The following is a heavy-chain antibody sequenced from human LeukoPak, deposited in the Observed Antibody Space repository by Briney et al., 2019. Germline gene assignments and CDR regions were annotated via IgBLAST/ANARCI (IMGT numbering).Heavy chain of an antibody. J-gene: IGHJ4*02. V-gene: IGHV3-53*01. CDR1: GFTVSSNY. D-gene: IGHD5-18*01. CDR2: IYSGTST. CDR3: ARDRRYNYGYGFDY. Sequence: GGSLRLSCAASGFTVSSNYMSWVRQAPGKGLEWVSVIYSGTSTNYADSVKGRFTISGDNSKNTLFLQMNSLRAEDTALYYCARDRRYNYGYGFDYWGQGTLVTVSS.